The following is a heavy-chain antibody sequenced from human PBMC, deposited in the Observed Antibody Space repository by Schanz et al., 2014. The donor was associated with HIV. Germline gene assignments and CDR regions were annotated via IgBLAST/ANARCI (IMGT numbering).Heavy chain of an antibody. V-gene: IGHV3-23*01. CDR2: ISESGSRS. CDR3: RGYRFYYGVDF. J-gene: IGHJ6*02. CDR1: GFTFNNYA. Sequence: DVQLLDSGGGLVQPGGSLRLSCIASGFTFNNYAMTWVRQAPGKGLEWVSSISESGSRSYYADSVNGRFTISRDNSKNTLYLQMTTLRTEDTAVYYCRGYRFYYGVDFWGQGTTVTVS. D-gene: IGHD5-18*01.